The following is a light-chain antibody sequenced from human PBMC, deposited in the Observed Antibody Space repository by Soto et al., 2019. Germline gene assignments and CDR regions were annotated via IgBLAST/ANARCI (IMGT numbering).Light chain of an antibody. CDR2: DAS. CDR3: QQYHTYPRT. CDR1: QSISTW. Sequence: DIQMTQSPSTLSASVGDRVNLTCRASQSISTWLAWYQQKPCKATKVLISDASNLASGVPSRFRGSGSGTEFTLSISILQPDDFAPYYCQQYHTYPRTFDQGTKVEL. V-gene: IGKV1-5*01. J-gene: IGKJ1*01.